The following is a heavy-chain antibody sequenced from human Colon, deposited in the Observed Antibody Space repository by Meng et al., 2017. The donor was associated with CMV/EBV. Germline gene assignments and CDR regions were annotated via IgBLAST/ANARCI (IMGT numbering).Heavy chain of an antibody. D-gene: IGHD5-24*01. CDR3: ARMALHWYFDL. V-gene: IGHV4-39*07. J-gene: IGHJ2*01. Sequence: QVQLQEPGPGLVKPSETLSLTCTVSVDSISGRSYYWGWIRQPPGKGLEWIASIYYTGNDYHNPSLKSRVTISIDTSNNQFSLRLTSVTAADTAVYYCARMALHWYFDLWGRGTLVTVSS. CDR2: IYYTGND. CDR1: VDSISGRSYY.